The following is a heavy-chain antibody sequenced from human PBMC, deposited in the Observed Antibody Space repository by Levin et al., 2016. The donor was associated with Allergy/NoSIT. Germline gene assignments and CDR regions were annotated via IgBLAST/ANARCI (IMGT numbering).Heavy chain of an antibody. CDR2: ISGSGGST. V-gene: IGHV3-23*01. CDR1: GFTFSSYA. J-gene: IGHJ6*02. Sequence: GESLKISCAASGFTFSSYAMSWVRQAPGKGLEWVSAISGSGGSTYYADSVKGRFTISRDNSKNTLYLQMNSLRAEDTAVYYCAKDAQMELGIIYGMDVWGQGTTVTVSS. D-gene: IGHD7-27*01. CDR3: AKDAQMELGIIYGMDV.